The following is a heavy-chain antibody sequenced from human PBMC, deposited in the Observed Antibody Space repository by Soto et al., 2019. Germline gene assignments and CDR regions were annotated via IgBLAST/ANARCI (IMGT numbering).Heavy chain of an antibody. CDR2: INAGNGNT. Sequence: ASVKVSCKASGYTFTSYAIHWVRQAPGQSLEWMGWINAGNGNTRYSEKFQGRVTITRDTSASTAYMDLSSLISEDTAVYYCAKDFDYYYYAMDVWGQGTTVTVS. J-gene: IGHJ6*02. V-gene: IGHV1-3*01. D-gene: IGHD3-3*01. CDR3: AKDFDYYYYAMDV. CDR1: GYTFTSYA.